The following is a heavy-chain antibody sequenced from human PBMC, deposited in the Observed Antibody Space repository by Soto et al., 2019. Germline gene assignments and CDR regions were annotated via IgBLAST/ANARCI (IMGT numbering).Heavy chain of an antibody. D-gene: IGHD2-15*01. CDR1: GFTFSTNA. Sequence: EEQLLESGGGLVQPGGSLRLSCAASGFTFSTNAMSWVRQAPGQGLEWVSAISGSGGNTYYAESVKGRFTISRDNSKNTLYMQMNSLRAEDTAVYYCASLKIYCSGESCYSGFFDYWGQGTLVTVSS. J-gene: IGHJ4*02. CDR2: ISGSGGNT. V-gene: IGHV3-23*01. CDR3: ASLKIYCSGESCYSGFFDY.